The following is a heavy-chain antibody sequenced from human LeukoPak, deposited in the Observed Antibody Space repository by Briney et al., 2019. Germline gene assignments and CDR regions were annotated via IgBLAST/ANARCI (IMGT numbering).Heavy chain of an antibody. V-gene: IGHV1-46*01. Sequence: ASVKVSCKASGYTFTSYYMHWVRQAPGQGLEWMGIINPSGGSTSYAQKFQGRATMTRDTSTSTVYMELSSLRSEDTAVYYCARARYSSSWPLPHAEYFQHWGQGTLVTVSS. J-gene: IGHJ1*01. CDR2: INPSGGST. D-gene: IGHD6-13*01. CDR3: ARARYSSSWPLPHAEYFQH. CDR1: GYTFTSYY.